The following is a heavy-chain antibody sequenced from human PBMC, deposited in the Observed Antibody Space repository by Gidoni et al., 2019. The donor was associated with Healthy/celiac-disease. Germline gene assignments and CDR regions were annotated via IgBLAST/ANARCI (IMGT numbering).Heavy chain of an antibody. V-gene: IGHV1-18*01. J-gene: IGHJ4*02. D-gene: IGHD4-17*01. CDR1: GYTFTSYG. CDR2: ISAYNGNT. Sequence: QVQLVQSGAEVKKPGASVKVSCKASGYTFTSYGISWVRQAPGQGLEWMGWISAYNGNTNYAQKLQGRVTMTTDTSTSTAYMELRSLRSDDTAVYYCATGDPLMTTVVTLPGPFDYWGQGTLVTVSS. CDR3: ATGDPLMTTVVTLPGPFDY.